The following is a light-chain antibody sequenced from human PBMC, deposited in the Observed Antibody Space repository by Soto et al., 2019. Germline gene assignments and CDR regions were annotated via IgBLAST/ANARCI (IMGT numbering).Light chain of an antibody. CDR1: QSVSSN. Sequence: EIVMTQSPATLSVSPGERATLSCRASQSVSSNLAWYQQKPGQAPRLLIYGASTRATGIPARFSGSGSGTEFHLTISSLQSEDFAVYYCQQYNNWPPGTFGQGTKVDIK. J-gene: IGKJ1*01. V-gene: IGKV3-15*01. CDR2: GAS. CDR3: QQYNNWPPGT.